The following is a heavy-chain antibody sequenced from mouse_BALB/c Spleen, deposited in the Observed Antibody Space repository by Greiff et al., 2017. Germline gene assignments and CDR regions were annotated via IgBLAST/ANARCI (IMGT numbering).Heavy chain of an antibody. D-gene: IGHD2-2*01. V-gene: IGHV1-12*01. CDR2: IYPGNGDT. CDR3: ATKAGYHGFAY. Sequence: QVQLQQPGAELVKPGASVKMSCKASGYTFTSYNMHWVKQTPGQGLEWIGAIYPGNGDTSYNQKFKGKATLTADKSSSTAYMQLSSLTSEDSAVYYCATKAGYHGFAYWGQGTLVTVSA. J-gene: IGHJ3*01. CDR1: GYTFTSYN.